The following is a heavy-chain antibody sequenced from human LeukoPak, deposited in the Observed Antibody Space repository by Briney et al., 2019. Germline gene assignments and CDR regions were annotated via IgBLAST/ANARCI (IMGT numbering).Heavy chain of an antibody. Sequence: SETLSLTCTVSGGSISNYYWSWIRQPPGKGLEWIGYIYYSGSTYYNPSLQSRVIISVDTSKNQFSLKLTSVTAADTAVYYCARALYSMTTVTTEYWFDYWGQGTLVTVSS. CDR1: GGSISNYY. V-gene: IGHV4-59*04. CDR3: ARALYSMTTVTTEYWFDY. CDR2: IYYSGST. J-gene: IGHJ4*02. D-gene: IGHD4-17*01.